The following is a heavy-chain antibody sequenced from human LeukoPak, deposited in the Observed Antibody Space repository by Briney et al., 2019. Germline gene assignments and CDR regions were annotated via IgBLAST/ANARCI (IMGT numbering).Heavy chain of an antibody. Sequence: ASVKVSCKASGGTFSSYAISWVRQAPGQGLEWMGWINPNSGGTNYAQKFQGRVTMTRDTSISTAYMELSRLRSDDTAVYYCASSDILTGYYAGYWGQGTLVTVSS. CDR1: GGTFSSYA. D-gene: IGHD3-9*01. J-gene: IGHJ4*02. CDR3: ASSDILTGYYAGY. V-gene: IGHV1-2*02. CDR2: INPNSGGT.